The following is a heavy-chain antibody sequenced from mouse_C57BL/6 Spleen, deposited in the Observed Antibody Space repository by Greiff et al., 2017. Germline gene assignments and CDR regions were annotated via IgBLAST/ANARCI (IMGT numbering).Heavy chain of an antibody. V-gene: IGHV8-8*01. J-gene: IGHJ1*03. CDR2: IWWDDDK. Sequence: QVTLKECGPGILQPSQTLSLTCSFSGFSLSTFGMGVGWIRQPSGKGLEWLAHIWWDDDKYYNPALKSRLTISKDTSKNQVFLKIANVDTADTATYYCARMPQLDYWYFDVWGTGTTVTVSS. CDR1: GFSLSTFGMG. CDR3: ARMPQLDYWYFDV. D-gene: IGHD4-1*02.